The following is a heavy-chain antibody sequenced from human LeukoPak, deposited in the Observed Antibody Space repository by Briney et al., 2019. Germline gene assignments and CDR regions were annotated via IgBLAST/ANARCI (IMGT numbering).Heavy chain of an antibody. Sequence: SGGSLRLSCAASGFTFSSYAMSWVRQAPGKGLERVSLIYTGGSTYYADSVKGRFTISRDNAKNSLYLQMNSLRAEDTAVYYCARGDYGSGTYMIYYYYYMDVWGKGTTVTISS. CDR2: IYTGGST. J-gene: IGHJ6*03. V-gene: IGHV3-23*03. CDR1: GFTFSSYA. D-gene: IGHD3-10*01. CDR3: ARGDYGSGTYMIYYYYYMDV.